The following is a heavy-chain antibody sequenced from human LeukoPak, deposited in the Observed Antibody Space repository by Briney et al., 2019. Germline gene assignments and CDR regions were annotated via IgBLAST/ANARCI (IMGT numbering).Heavy chain of an antibody. CDR2: INPNSGGT. Sequence: ASVKVSCKASGYTFTGYYMHWVRQAPGQGLGWMGWINPNSGGTNYAQKFQGRVTMTRDTSIRTAYIELSRLRSDDTAVYYCARDLNDILTGYLEYWGQGTLVTVSS. D-gene: IGHD3-9*01. CDR3: ARDLNDILTGYLEY. CDR1: GYTFTGYY. V-gene: IGHV1-2*02. J-gene: IGHJ4*02.